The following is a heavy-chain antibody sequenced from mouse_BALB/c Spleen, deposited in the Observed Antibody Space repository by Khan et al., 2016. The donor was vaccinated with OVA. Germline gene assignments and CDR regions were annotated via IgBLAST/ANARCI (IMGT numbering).Heavy chain of an antibody. CDR2: ISTYSGNT. J-gene: IGHJ2*01. CDR1: GYTFTDYA. Sequence: QVQLQQPGPELVRPGVSVKISCKGSGYTFTDYAMYWVKQSHAKSLEWIGLISTYSGNTNYNQKFKGKATMTVDKSSSTAYMELARLTSEDSAIYCCTRPAYDSYYDYWGQGTTLTVSS. CDR3: TRPAYDSYYDY. D-gene: IGHD2-3*01. V-gene: IGHV1S137*01.